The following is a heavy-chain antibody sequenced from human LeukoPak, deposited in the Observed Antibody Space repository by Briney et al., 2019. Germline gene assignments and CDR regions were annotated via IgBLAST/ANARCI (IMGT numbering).Heavy chain of an antibody. CDR2: IYYSGST. Sequence: SETLSLTCTVSGGSISSYYWSWIRQPPGKGLEWIGYIYYSGSTNYNPSLKSRATMSVDTSKNQFSLKVTSVTVADTAVYYCARHYYGDYFFDYWGQGALVTVSS. J-gene: IGHJ4*02. CDR1: GGSISSYY. V-gene: IGHV4-59*08. D-gene: IGHD4-17*01. CDR3: ARHYYGDYFFDY.